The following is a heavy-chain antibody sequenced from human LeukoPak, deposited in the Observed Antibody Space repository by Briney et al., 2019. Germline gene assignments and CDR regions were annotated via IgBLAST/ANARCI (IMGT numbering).Heavy chain of an antibody. CDR2: IIPIFGTA. V-gene: IGHV1-69*05. Sequence: SAVKVSCKASGGTFSSYAISWVRQAPGQGLEWVGGIIPIFGTANYAQKFQGRVTITTDESTSTAYMELSSLRSEDTAVYYCARIVMVRGVINPYNWFDPWGQGTLVTVSS. CDR1: GGTFSSYA. J-gene: IGHJ5*02. CDR3: ARIVMVRGVINPYNWFDP. D-gene: IGHD3-10*01.